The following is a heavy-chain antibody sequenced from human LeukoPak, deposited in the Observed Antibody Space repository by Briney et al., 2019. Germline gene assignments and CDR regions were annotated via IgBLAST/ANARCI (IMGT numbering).Heavy chain of an antibody. D-gene: IGHD1-26*01. Sequence: GGSLRLSCAASGFTFSNYWMNRVRQAPGKGLEWVANIKQDGGEKSYVDSVKGRFTISRDNAKNSLHLQMNSLRAEDTAVYYCARDHTPVGAYYYYYYMDVWGKGTTVTVSS. V-gene: IGHV3-7*01. J-gene: IGHJ6*03. CDR3: ARDHTPVGAYYYYYYMDV. CDR1: GFTFSNYW. CDR2: IKQDGGEK.